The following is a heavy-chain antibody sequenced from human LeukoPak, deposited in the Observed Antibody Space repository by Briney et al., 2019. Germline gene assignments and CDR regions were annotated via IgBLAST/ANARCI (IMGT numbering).Heavy chain of an antibody. J-gene: IGHJ4*02. CDR3: AIVILRSGNLETFDY. Sequence: PGGSLRLSCAVSGFSVSSNYMSWVRQAPGKGLEWISTLYSGSKIFYAESLKGRVTISRDNSNNTLFLHVSSLRAEDTAVYYCAIVILRSGNLETFDYWGQGTLVTVSS. CDR2: LYSGSKI. CDR1: GFSVSSNY. V-gene: IGHV3-53*01. D-gene: IGHD1-14*01.